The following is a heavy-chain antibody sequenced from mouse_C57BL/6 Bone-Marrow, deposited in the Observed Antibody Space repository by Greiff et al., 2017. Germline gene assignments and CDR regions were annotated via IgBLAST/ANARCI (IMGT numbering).Heavy chain of an antibody. CDR3: AQIAEDYGNYEYFDY. J-gene: IGHJ2*01. V-gene: IGHV8-5*01. Sequence: QVTLKVSGPGILQPSQTLSLTCSFSGFSLSTSNMGIGCIRQPSGKVLEWLAHIWWNDDKYYNPSLKSRLTISKDTSNHQVFLKITSVDTADTATYYCAQIAEDYGNYEYFDYWGQGTTLTVSS. D-gene: IGHD2-1*01. CDR2: IWWNDDK. CDR1: GFSLSTSNMG.